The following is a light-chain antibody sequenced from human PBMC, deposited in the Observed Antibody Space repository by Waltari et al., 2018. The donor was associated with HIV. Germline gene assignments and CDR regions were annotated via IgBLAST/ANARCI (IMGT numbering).Light chain of an antibody. V-gene: IGLV2-11*01. CDR2: DVN. CDR1: SSDVGTYNY. CDR3: CSYAGSYTWV. J-gene: IGLJ3*02. Sequence: QSALTQPRSVSGSPGQSVTISCTGTSSDVGTYNYVSWYQQHPGKAPKLMIYDVNKRPSGVPDRFSGSQSGNTASLTISGLQADDEADYYCCSYAGSYTWVFGGGTKLTVL.